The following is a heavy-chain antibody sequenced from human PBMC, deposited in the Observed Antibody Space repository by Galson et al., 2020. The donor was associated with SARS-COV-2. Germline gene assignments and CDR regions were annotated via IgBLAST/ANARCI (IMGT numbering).Heavy chain of an antibody. CDR2: IYTTGST. D-gene: IGHD6-25*01. CDR1: GGSISGYY. J-gene: IGHJ4*02. Sequence: TLSLTCTVSGGSISGYYWSWIRQPAGKGLEWIGRIYTTGSTNYNPSLKSRVTMSVDTSKNQFSLKLSSVTAADTAVYYCARDNGYSSAYYFDYWGQGTLVTVSS. V-gene: IGHV4-4*07. CDR3: ARDNGYSSAYYFDY.